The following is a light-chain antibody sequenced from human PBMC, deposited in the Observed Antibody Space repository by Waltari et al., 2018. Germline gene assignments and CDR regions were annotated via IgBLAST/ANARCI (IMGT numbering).Light chain of an antibody. CDR2: DVT. CDR3: RSYTSSSTLGV. CDR1: SSDVGGYHY. V-gene: IGLV2-14*01. J-gene: IGLJ1*01. Sequence: QSALTQPASVSGSPGQSITISCTGTSSDVGGYHYVSWYQQPQGKAPKLMIYDVTNRPSGVSNRFSGSKSGNTASLTISGLQAEDEADYYCRSYTSSSTLGVFGTGTKVTVL.